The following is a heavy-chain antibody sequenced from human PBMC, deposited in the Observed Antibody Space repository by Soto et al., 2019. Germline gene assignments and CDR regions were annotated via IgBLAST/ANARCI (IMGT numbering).Heavy chain of an antibody. CDR1: GGTFSSYA. J-gene: IGHJ5*02. Sequence: ASVKVSCKASGGTFSSYAISWVRQAPGQGLEWMGGIIPIFGTANYAQKFQGRVTITADKSTSTAYMELSSLRSEDTAVYYCARRGGIAVARNTAFDPWGQGTLVTVSS. V-gene: IGHV1-69*06. D-gene: IGHD6-19*01. CDR3: ARRGGIAVARNTAFDP. CDR2: IIPIFGTA.